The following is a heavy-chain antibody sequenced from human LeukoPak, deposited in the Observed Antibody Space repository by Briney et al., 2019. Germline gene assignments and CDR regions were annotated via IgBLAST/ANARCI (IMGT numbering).Heavy chain of an antibody. CDR3: ARDLTVTSTCWFDL. Sequence: GGSLRLSCAVSGFTFSGYTMNWVRQAPGKGLEWVSSITGSSRYIYYADSVKGRFTISRDNAENSLCLQMNNLGAEDTAVYYCARDLTVTSTCWFDLWGQGTLVTVSS. CDR1: GFTFSGYT. V-gene: IGHV3-21*01. D-gene: IGHD4-11*01. CDR2: ITGSSRYI. J-gene: IGHJ5*02.